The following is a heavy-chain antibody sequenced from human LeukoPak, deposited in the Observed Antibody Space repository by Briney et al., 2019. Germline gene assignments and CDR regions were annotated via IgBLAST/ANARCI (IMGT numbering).Heavy chain of an antibody. Sequence: GGSLRLSCAASGFTFSSYSMNWVRQAPGKGLEWVSYISSSSSTIYYADSVKGRFTISRDNSKNTLFLQMNSLRAEDTAVYYCAKDKRYYDSSGSPYYYYGMDVWGQGTTVTVSS. V-gene: IGHV3-48*01. D-gene: IGHD3-22*01. CDR3: AKDKRYYDSSGSPYYYYGMDV. J-gene: IGHJ6*02. CDR1: GFTFSSYS. CDR2: ISSSSSTI.